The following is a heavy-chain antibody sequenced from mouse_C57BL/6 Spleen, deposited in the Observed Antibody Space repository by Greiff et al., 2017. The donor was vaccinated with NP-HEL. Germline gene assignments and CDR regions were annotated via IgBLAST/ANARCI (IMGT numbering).Heavy chain of an antibody. Sequence: QVQLQQPGAELVRPGSSVKLSCKASGYTFTSYWMDWVKQRPGQGLEWIGNIYPSDSETHYNQKFKDKATLTVDKSSSTAYMQLSSLTSEDSAVYYCARSPNWDGAYWGQGTLVTVSA. V-gene: IGHV1-61*01. CDR2: IYPSDSET. CDR1: GYTFTSYW. CDR3: ARSPNWDGAY. J-gene: IGHJ3*01. D-gene: IGHD4-1*01.